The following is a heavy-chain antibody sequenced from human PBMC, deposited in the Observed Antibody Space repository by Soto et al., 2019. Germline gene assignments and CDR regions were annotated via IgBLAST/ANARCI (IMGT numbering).Heavy chain of an antibody. CDR2: ISSDGRSK. CDR3: ARGKAVDGPSHGLDV. D-gene: IGHD5-12*01. V-gene: IGHV3-30*03. J-gene: IGHJ6*02. Sequence: QLQLVESGGGVVQPGRSLRLSCAASGFTFSNYNVHWVRQAPGKGLEWVAVISSDGRSKYYADSVKGRFTISRENSKNTLYLKMNSLRAEDTAVYYCARGKAVDGPSHGLDVWGQGTTVTVSS. CDR1: GFTFSNYN.